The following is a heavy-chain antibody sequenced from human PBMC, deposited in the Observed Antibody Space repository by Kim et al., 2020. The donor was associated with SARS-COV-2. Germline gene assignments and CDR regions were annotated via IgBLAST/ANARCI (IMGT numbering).Heavy chain of an antibody. D-gene: IGHD3-10*01. Sequence: SETLSLTCAVSGGSISSGGYSWSWIRQPPGKGLEWIGYIYYSGSTYYNPSLKSRVTISVDRSKNQFSLKLSSVTAADTAVYYCAGVMVRGAVFDYWGQGT. CDR2: IYYSGST. CDR1: GGSISSGGYS. J-gene: IGHJ4*02. V-gene: IGHV4-30-2*01. CDR3: AGVMVRGAVFDY.